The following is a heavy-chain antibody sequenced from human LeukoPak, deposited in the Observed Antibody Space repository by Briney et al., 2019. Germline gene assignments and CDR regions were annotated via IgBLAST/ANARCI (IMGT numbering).Heavy chain of an antibody. J-gene: IGHJ4*02. Sequence: IPSETLSLTCAVSGGSISSGDYYWSWIRQPPGKGLEWIGYIYYSGSTYYNPSLKSRVTISVDTSKNQFSLKLSSVTAADTAVYYCAGGILVTLIDYWGQGTLVTVSS. V-gene: IGHV4-30-4*08. CDR1: GGSISSGDYY. CDR2: IYYSGST. D-gene: IGHD3-16*01. CDR3: AGGILVTLIDY.